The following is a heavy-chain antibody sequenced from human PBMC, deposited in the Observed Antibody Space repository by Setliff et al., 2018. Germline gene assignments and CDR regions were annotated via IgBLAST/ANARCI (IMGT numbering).Heavy chain of an antibody. D-gene: IGHD1-26*01. CDR1: GGSINNYH. CDR2: VGYNGNT. CDR3: ARWGENSGRPDWRAFDI. Sequence: SETLSLTCTVSGGSINNYHWNWIRQPPGKGLEWIGYVGYNGNTHYNPSLNSRVTMSVDTSKNQFSLKLTSVSAADTAVYYCARWGENSGRPDWRAFDIWGQGTMVTVS. V-gene: IGHV4-59*01. J-gene: IGHJ3*02.